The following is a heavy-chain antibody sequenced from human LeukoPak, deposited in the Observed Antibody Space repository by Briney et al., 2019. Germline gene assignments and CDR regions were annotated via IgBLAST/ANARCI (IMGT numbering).Heavy chain of an antibody. V-gene: IGHV3-23*01. CDR2: ISGSGGST. Sequence: PGGSLRLSCAASGFTFSSYSMNWVRQAPGKGLEWVSAISGSGGSTYYADSVKGRFTISRDNSKNTLCLQMNSLRAEDTAVYYCAKDRSSTYYDFWSGYPYFDYWGQGTLVTVSS. J-gene: IGHJ4*02. CDR3: AKDRSSTYYDFWSGYPYFDY. D-gene: IGHD3-3*01. CDR1: GFTFSSYS.